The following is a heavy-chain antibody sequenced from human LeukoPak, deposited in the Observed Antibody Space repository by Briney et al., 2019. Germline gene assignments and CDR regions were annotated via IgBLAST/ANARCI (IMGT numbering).Heavy chain of an antibody. J-gene: IGHJ4*02. CDR1: GFTFSSYA. V-gene: IGHV3-30*03. D-gene: IGHD1-26*01. Sequence: GGSLRLSCAASGFTFSSYAMSWVRQAPGKGLEWVAVISYDGSNKYYADSVKGRFTISRDNSKNTLYLQMNSLRAEDTAVYYCARDERAVVGATTPFDYWGQGTLVTVSS. CDR3: ARDERAVVGATTPFDY. CDR2: ISYDGSNK.